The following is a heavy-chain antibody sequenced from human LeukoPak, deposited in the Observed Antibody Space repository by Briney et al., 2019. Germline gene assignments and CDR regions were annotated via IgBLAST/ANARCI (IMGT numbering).Heavy chain of an antibody. CDR3: ARVDSSGWLDAFDI. CDR2: IDPNSGGT. V-gene: IGHV1-2*02. D-gene: IGHD6-19*01. Sequence: ASVKVSCKASGYTFTGYYIHWVRQAPGQGLECMGWIDPNSGGTNYAQMFQGGVTMTRDTSITTAYMEMSRLRSDDTAVYYCARVDSSGWLDAFDIWGQGTMVTVSS. J-gene: IGHJ3*02. CDR1: GYTFTGYY.